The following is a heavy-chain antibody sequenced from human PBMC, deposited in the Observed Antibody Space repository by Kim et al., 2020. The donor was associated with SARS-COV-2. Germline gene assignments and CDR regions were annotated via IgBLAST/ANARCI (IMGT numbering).Heavy chain of an antibody. CDR2: ISAYNGNT. CDR3: ARDRFPALPRITMVRGVPRGDFDY. CDR1: GYTFTSYG. Sequence: ASVKVSCKASGYTFTSYGISWVRQAHGQGLEWMGWISAYNGNTNYAQKLQGRVTMTTDTSTSTAYMELRSLRSDDTAVYYCARDRFPALPRITMVRGVPRGDFDYWGQGTLVTVSS. J-gene: IGHJ4*02. D-gene: IGHD3-10*01. V-gene: IGHV1-18*01.